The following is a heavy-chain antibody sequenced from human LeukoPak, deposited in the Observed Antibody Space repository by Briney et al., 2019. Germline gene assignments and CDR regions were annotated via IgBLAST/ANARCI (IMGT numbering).Heavy chain of an antibody. CDR1: GGSISSSNW. CDR3: ARVGVYYDILTGYYNWFDP. D-gene: IGHD3-9*01. J-gene: IGHJ5*02. V-gene: IGHV4-4*02. Sequence: SGTLSLTCAVSGGSISSSNWWSWVRQPPGKGLEWIGEIYHSGSTNYNPSLKSRVTISVDTSKNQFSLKLSSVTAADTAVYYCARVGVYYDILTGYYNWFDPWGQGTLVTVSS. CDR2: IYHSGST.